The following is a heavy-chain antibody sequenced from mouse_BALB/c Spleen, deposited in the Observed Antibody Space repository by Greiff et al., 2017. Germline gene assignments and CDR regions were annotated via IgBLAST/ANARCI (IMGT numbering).Heavy chain of an antibody. D-gene: IGHD1-1*01. CDR1: GYTFTDYA. CDR2: ISTYYGDA. J-gene: IGHJ4*01. V-gene: IGHV1S137*01. Sequence: VKLMESGAELVRPGVSVKISCKGSGYTFTDYAMHWVKQSHAKSLEWIGVISTYYGDASYNQKFKGKATMTVDKSSSTAYMELARLTSEDSAIYYCARSYYGSSYAMDYWGQGTSVTVSS. CDR3: ARSYYGSSYAMDY.